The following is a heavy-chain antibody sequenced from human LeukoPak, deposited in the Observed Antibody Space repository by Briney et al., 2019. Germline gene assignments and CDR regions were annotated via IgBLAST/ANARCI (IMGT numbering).Heavy chain of an antibody. Sequence: GGSLRLSCAASGFTFSNAWMSWVRQAPGKGLEWVGRIESKTDGGTTDYAAPVKGRFTISRDDSKNTLYLQMNSLKTEDTAVYYRTTGLDFWSGYNDYWGQGTLVTVSS. V-gene: IGHV3-15*04. CDR3: TTGLDFWSGYNDY. CDR1: GFTFSNAW. J-gene: IGHJ4*02. D-gene: IGHD3-3*01. CDR2: IESKTDGGTT.